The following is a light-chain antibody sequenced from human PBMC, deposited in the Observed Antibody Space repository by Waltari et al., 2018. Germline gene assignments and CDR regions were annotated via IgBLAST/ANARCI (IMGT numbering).Light chain of an antibody. V-gene: IGKV3-20*01. CDR3: QQYGSSPELT. J-gene: IGKJ4*01. CDR1: PSVSSSY. CDR2: GAS. Sequence: ETVLTQSPGTLSLSPGERATLSCRASPSVSSSYLAWYQQKPGQAPRILLYGASSRATGIPDRFSGSGSGTDFTLTISRLEPEDFAVYYCQQYGSSPELTFGGGTKVEIK.